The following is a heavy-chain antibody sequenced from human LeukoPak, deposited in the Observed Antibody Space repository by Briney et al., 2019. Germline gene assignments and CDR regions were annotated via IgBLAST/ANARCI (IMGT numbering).Heavy chain of an antibody. D-gene: IGHD6-19*01. J-gene: IGHJ4*02. CDR3: AREQWLALQD. Sequence: APVKVSCKASGSTFTSYYMHWVRQAPGQGLEWMGIINPSGGSTSYAQKFQGRVTMTRDMSTSTVYMELSSLRSEDTAVYYCAREQWLALQDWGQGTLVTVSS. V-gene: IGHV1-46*01. CDR2: INPSGGST. CDR1: GSTFTSYY.